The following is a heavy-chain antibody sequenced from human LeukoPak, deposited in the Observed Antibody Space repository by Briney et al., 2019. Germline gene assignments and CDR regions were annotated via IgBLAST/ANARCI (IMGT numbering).Heavy chain of an antibody. CDR3: ARGRKRGYSSSSWFDP. D-gene: IGHD6-6*01. J-gene: IGHJ5*02. Sequence: ASVKVSCKASGYTFTRYDINWVRQATGQGLEWMGWMNPNSGNTGYAQKFQGRVTMTRNTSISTAYMELSSLRSEDTAVYYCARGRKRGYSSSSWFDPWGQGTLVTVSS. V-gene: IGHV1-8*01. CDR1: GYTFTRYD. CDR2: MNPNSGNT.